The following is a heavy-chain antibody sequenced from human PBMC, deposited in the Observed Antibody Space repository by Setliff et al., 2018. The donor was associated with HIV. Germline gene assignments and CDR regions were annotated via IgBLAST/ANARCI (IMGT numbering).Heavy chain of an antibody. V-gene: IGHV4-39*07. J-gene: IGHJ3*02. CDR1: GGSIDSSDYY. CDR2: VYYTGST. D-gene: IGHD2-15*01. Sequence: SETLSLTCSVSGGSIDSSDYYWGWIRQPPGKGLEWIGTVYYTGSTFYNPSLESRVTISVDTSKNQFSLKLTSVTASDTAIYYCARNDCGGGSCYGVDAFDIWGQGTMVTVSS. CDR3: ARNDCGGGSCYGVDAFDI.